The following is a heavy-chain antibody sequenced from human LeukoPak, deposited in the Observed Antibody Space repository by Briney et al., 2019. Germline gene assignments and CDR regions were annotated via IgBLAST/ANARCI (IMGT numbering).Heavy chain of an antibody. J-gene: IGHJ4*02. CDR3: ARDLGGGPTDY. D-gene: IGHD2-15*01. Sequence: SETLSLTCAVYGGSFSGYYWSWIRQPPGKGLEGIGEINHSGSTNYNPSLKSLVTISVDTSKTQCSLQLSSVTAADTAVYYCARDLGGGPTDYWGQGTLVTVSS. V-gene: IGHV4-34*01. CDR1: GGSFSGYY. CDR2: INHSGST.